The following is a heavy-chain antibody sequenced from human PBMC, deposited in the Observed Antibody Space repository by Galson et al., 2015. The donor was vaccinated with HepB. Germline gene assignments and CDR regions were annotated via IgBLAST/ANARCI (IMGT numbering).Heavy chain of an antibody. CDR1: GFTFSSYA. CDR3: VKDTYYYDSRSLGWAQADY. CDR2: ISSNGGST. D-gene: IGHD3-22*01. Sequence: SLRLSCAASGFTFSSYAMHWVRQAPGKGLEYVSAISSNGGSTYYADSVKGRFTISRDNSKNTLYLQMSSLRAEDTAVYYCVKDTYYYDSRSLGWAQADYWGQGTLVTVSS. V-gene: IGHV3-64D*06. J-gene: IGHJ4*02.